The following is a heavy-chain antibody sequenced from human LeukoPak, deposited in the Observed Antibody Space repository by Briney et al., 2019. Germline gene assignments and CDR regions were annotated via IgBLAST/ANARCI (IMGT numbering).Heavy chain of an antibody. V-gene: IGHV1-2*04. CDR2: INPNSGGT. D-gene: IGHD3-3*01. J-gene: IGHJ5*02. CDR1: GYTFTSYY. CDR3: ARDSHTYYDFWSGYRTYNWFDP. Sequence: ASVKVSCKASGYTFTSYYMHWVRQAPGQGLEWMGWINPNSGGTNYAQKFQGWVTMTRDTSISTAYMELSRLRSDDTAVYYCARDSHTYYDFWSGYRTYNWFDPWGQGTLVTVSS.